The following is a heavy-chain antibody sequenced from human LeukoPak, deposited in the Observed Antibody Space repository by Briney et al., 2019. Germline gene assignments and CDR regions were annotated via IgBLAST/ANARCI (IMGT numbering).Heavy chain of an antibody. J-gene: IGHJ4*02. Sequence: SETLSLTCTVSGGSISSSSYYWGWIRQPPGKGLEWIVSVYYTGASYYNPSLKSRVTISIDTSKNHFSLKLSSVTAADTAVYYCARVAGGYCSGGSCYPDYWGQGTLVTVSS. CDR3: ARVAGGYCSGGSCYPDY. CDR1: GGSISSSSYY. CDR2: VYYTGAS. V-gene: IGHV4-39*07. D-gene: IGHD2-15*01.